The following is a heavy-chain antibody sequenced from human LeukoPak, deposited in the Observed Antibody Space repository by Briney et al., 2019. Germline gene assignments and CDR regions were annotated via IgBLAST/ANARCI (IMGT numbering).Heavy chain of an antibody. CDR2: IIPIFGTA. V-gene: IGHV1-69*05. CDR1: GGTFSSYA. Sequence: SVKVSCKASGGTFSSYAISWVRQAPGQGLEWMGGIIPIFGTANYAQKFQGRVTITTDESTSTAYMELSSLRSEDTAVYYCARYSSGPYDAFDIWGQGTMVTVSS. J-gene: IGHJ3*02. CDR3: ARYSSGPYDAFDI. D-gene: IGHD6-19*01.